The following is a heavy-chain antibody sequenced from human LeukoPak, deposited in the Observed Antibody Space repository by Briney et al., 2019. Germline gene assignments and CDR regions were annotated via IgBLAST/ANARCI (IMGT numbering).Heavy chain of an antibody. J-gene: IGHJ4*02. CDR1: GGSISSYY. Sequence: PSETLSLTCTVSGGSISSYYWSWIRQPPGKGLEWIGYIYYSGSTNYNPSLKSRVTISVDTSKNQFSLKLSSVTAADTAVYYCAREKAGVIGYYFDYWGQGTLVTVSS. V-gene: IGHV4-59*01. D-gene: IGHD3-16*02. CDR2: IYYSGST. CDR3: AREKAGVIGYYFDY.